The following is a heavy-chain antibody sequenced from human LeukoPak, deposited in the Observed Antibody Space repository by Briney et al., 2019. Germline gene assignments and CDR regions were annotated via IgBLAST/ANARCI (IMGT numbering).Heavy chain of an antibody. V-gene: IGHV3-74*01. D-gene: IGHD5-12*01. Sequence: GGSLRLSCAASGFTFSSYEMNWVRQAPGKGLVWVSRVYRDAPNYADSVKGRFTISRDNAQNTLYLQMNSLRAEDTAVYYCVRGNTGYGNFDQWGQGTLVTVSS. CDR1: GFTFSSYE. CDR2: VYRDAP. CDR3: VRGNTGYGNFDQ. J-gene: IGHJ4*02.